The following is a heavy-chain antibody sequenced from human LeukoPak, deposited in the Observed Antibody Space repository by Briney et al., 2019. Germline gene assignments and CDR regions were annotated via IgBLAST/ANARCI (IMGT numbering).Heavy chain of an antibody. J-gene: IGHJ4*02. V-gene: IGHV3-20*04. CDR2: INWNSGST. CDR3: ARDLRGGASY. CDR1: GFTFSSYA. Sequence: GGSLRLSCAASGFTFSSYAMSWVRQAPGKGLDWVSGINWNSGSTGYADSVKGRFTISRDNAKNSLYLQMNSLRAEDTALYYCARDLRGGASYWGQGTLVTVSS. D-gene: IGHD3-10*01.